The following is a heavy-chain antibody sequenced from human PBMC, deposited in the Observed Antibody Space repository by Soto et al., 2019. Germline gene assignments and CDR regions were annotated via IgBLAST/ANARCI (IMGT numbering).Heavy chain of an antibody. Sequence: GGSLRLSCAASGFTFSSYAMSWVRQAPGKGLEWVSAISGSGGSTYYADSVKGRFTISRDNSKNTLYLQMNSLRAEDTAVYYCAKGNLIVVVAATLDYWGQGTLVTVAS. CDR1: GFTFSSYA. V-gene: IGHV3-23*01. CDR3: AKGNLIVVVAATLDY. D-gene: IGHD2-15*01. J-gene: IGHJ4*02. CDR2: ISGSGGST.